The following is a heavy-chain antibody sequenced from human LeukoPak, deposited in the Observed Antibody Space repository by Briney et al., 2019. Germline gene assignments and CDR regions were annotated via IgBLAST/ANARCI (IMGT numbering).Heavy chain of an antibody. CDR1: GGSFSGYY. CDR3: ARQKYDSSGYYQPMGYYYGMDV. CDR2: INHSGST. V-gene: IGHV4-34*01. J-gene: IGHJ6*02. Sequence: SETLSLTCAVYGGSFSGYYWSWIRQSPGKGLERIGEINHSGSTNYNPSLKSRVTMSVDTSKNQFSLKLSSVTAADTAVYYCARQKYDSSGYYQPMGYYYGMDVWGQGTTVTVSS. D-gene: IGHD3-22*01.